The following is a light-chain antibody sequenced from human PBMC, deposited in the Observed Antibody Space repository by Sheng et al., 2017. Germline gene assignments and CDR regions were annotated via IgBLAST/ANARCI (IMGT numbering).Light chain of an antibody. CDR1: NIGTKS. CDR2: DDT. Sequence: SYELTQPPSVSVAPGQTARMTCGGSNIGTKSVHWYQQKPGQAPVLVVYDDTDRPSGIPERFAGSNSGNTATLTISRVGAGDEADYYCQVWDSSSDVVFGGGTKLTVL. CDR3: QVWDSSSDVV. J-gene: IGLJ2*01. V-gene: IGLV3-21*02.